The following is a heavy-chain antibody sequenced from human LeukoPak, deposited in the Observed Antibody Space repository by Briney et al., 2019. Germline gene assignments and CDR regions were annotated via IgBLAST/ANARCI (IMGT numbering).Heavy chain of an antibody. Sequence: GGSLRLSCAASGFTFSNYEMIRVRQAPGKGLEWVAYINSGGSTKYYAESVKGRFTISRDDTKSSLYLQMNSLRTEDTAIYSCARVSDSGGYRFDYWGQGSLVAVSS. CDR3: ARVSDSGGYRFDY. CDR2: INSGGSTK. CDR1: GFTFSNYE. V-gene: IGHV3-48*03. J-gene: IGHJ4*02. D-gene: IGHD3-22*01.